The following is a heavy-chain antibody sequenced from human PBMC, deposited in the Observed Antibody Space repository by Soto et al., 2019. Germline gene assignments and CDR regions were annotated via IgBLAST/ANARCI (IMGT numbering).Heavy chain of an antibody. J-gene: IGHJ6*02. CDR3: AGGGVRGVITRTRDYYGMDV. CDR1: GYSFISYW. D-gene: IGHD3-10*01. V-gene: IGHV5-51*03. CDR2: IYPHDSDT. Sequence: PGESLKISCKGSGYSFISYWIGWVRQMPGRGLEWMGIIYPHDSDTRYSPSFQGQVTISADKSISTAYLQWSSLKASDSAMYYCAGGGVRGVITRTRDYYGMDVWGQGTTVTVSS.